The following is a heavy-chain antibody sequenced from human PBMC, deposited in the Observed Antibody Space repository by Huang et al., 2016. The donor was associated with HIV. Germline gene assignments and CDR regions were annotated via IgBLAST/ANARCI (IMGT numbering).Heavy chain of an antibody. V-gene: IGHV3-30*18. CDR2: ISYDGSNK. D-gene: IGHD1-26*01. Sequence: QVQLVESGGGVVQSGRSLRLSCAASGYGMHWVRQAPGKGLEWVAVISYDGSNKYYAESVKGRFTISRDNSKNTLYLQMNSLRAEDTAVYYCAKFGGWERPPHYWGQGTLVTVSS. J-gene: IGHJ4*02. CDR3: AKFGGWERPPHY. CDR1: GYG.